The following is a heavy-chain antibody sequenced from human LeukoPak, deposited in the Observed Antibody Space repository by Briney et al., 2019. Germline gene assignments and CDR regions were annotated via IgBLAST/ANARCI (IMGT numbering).Heavy chain of an antibody. CDR3: AVSNAYGSGSYYKVPLFGY. V-gene: IGHV4-39*07. Sequence: SETLSLTCTVSGGSISSSGYYWSWIRQPPGKGLEWIGEINHSGSTNYNPSLKSRVTISVDTSKNQFSLRLSSVTAADTAVYYCAVSNAYGSGSYYKVPLFGYWGQGTLVTVSS. CDR1: GGSISSSGYY. D-gene: IGHD3-10*01. CDR2: INHSGST. J-gene: IGHJ4*02.